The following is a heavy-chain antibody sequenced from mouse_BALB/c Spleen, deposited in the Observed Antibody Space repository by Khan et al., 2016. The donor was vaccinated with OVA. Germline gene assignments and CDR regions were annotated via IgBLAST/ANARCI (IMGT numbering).Heavy chain of an antibody. CDR1: DYTFTSNT. CDR2: INPRSGYT. Sequence: QVQLQQSGAELAKPGASVKMSCKASDYTFTSNTMHWVKQRPGQGLEWIGYINPRSGYTNYNQNFKDKATLTADKTSSTAYMKLSSLSSEDSEVYYSAGRTTACTMDYWGHGPSVTVSS. CDR3: AGRTTACTMDY. J-gene: IGHJ4*01. V-gene: IGHV1-4*01. D-gene: IGHD2-14*01.